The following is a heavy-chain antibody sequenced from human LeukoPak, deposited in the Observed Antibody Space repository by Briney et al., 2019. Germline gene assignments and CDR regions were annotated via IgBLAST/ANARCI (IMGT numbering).Heavy chain of an antibody. Sequence: ASVKVSCKASGYTFTSYGISWVRQAPGQGLEWMGWISAYNGNTDYAQKLQGRVTMTTDTSTSTAYMELRSLRSDDTAVYYCARARSPAHYYYYYMDVWGKGTTVTVSS. CDR1: GYTFTSYG. CDR3: ARARSPAHYYYYYMDV. CDR2: ISAYNGNT. J-gene: IGHJ6*03. V-gene: IGHV1-18*01. D-gene: IGHD2-2*01.